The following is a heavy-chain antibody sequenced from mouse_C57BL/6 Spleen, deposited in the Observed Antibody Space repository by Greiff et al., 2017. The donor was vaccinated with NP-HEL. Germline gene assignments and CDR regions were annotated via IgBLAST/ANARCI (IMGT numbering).Heavy chain of an antibody. CDR3: TRGTVVATGRYYFDY. CDR1: GFNIKDDY. Sequence: EVQLQQSGAELVRPGASVKLSCTASGFNIKDDYMHWVKQRPEQGLEWIGWIDPENGDTEYASKFQGKATITADTSSNTAYLQLSSLTSEDTAVYYCTRGTVVATGRYYFDYWGQGTTLTVSS. J-gene: IGHJ2*01. V-gene: IGHV14-4*01. D-gene: IGHD1-1*01. CDR2: IDPENGDT.